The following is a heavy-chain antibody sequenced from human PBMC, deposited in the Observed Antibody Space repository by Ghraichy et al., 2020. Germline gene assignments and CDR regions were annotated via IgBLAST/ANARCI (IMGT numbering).Heavy chain of an antibody. J-gene: IGHJ5*02. V-gene: IGHV1-3*01. Sequence: ASVKVSCKASGYTFTSYAMHWVRQAPGQRLEWMGWINAGNGNTKYSQKFQGRVTITRDTSASTAYMELSSLRSEDTAVYYCASSYDFWSGRNWFDPWGQGTLVTVSS. CDR1: GYTFTSYA. D-gene: IGHD3-3*01. CDR2: INAGNGNT. CDR3: ASSYDFWSGRNWFDP.